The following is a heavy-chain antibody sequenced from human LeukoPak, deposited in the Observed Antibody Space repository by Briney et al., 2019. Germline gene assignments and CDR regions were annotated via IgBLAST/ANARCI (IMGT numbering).Heavy chain of an antibody. Sequence: GGSLRLSCAASGFSFSNFAIHWVRQAPGKGLEWLAVISHDGGTKHYADSVKGRFTISRDNSNNPLSLQMNSLSAEDTAVYYCARARGRWHLLPLDFWGQGTLVTVSS. V-gene: IGHV3-30*04. J-gene: IGHJ4*02. CDR2: ISHDGGTK. CDR3: ARARGRWHLLPLDF. D-gene: IGHD1-26*01. CDR1: GFSFSNFA.